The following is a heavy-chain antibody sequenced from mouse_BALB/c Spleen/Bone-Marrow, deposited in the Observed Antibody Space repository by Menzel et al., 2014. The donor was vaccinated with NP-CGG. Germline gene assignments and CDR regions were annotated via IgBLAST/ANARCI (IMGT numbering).Heavy chain of an antibody. Sequence: DVHLVESGGGLVQPGGSLKLSCAASGFTFSSYTVSWVRQTPGKRLEWVAYISNGGGSTYYPDTVKGRFTISRDNAKNTLYLQMSSLKSEDTAMYYCARQLGLRWAMDYWGQGTSVTVSS. J-gene: IGHJ4*01. CDR1: GFTFSSYT. CDR2: ISNGGGST. CDR3: ARQLGLRWAMDY. D-gene: IGHD3-1*01. V-gene: IGHV5-12-2*01.